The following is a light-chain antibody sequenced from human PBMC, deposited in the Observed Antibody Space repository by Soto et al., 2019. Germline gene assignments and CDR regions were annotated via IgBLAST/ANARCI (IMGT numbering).Light chain of an antibody. V-gene: IGKV3-20*01. CDR2: GAS. J-gene: IGKJ4*01. CDR1: QSVSSNY. Sequence: EIVLTQSPGTLSLSPGERATLSCRASQSVSSNYLAWYQQKRGQPPRLLIYGASIRATGISDRFSGSGPGIDFTLTISRLEPEDFAVYYCHQYSSLPLTFGGGAKVEIK. CDR3: HQYSSLPLT.